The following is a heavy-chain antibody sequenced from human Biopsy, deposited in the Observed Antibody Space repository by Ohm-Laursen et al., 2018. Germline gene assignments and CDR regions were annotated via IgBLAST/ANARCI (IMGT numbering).Heavy chain of an antibody. V-gene: IGHV1-8*01. CDR1: GYTFTDYD. Sequence: ASVKVSCKASGYTFTDYDIIWVRQATGQGPEWMGWMNPKSGKTGYEQKFRGRLTITADRSTNTAYMELNSLRSEDTAVYFCATLTEDYGASPDSWGQGTLVVVSS. J-gene: IGHJ4*02. CDR2: MNPKSGKT. CDR3: ATLTEDYGASPDS. D-gene: IGHD4-17*01.